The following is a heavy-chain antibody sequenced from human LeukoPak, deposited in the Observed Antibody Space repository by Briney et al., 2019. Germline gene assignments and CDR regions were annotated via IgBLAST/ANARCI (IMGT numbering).Heavy chain of an antibody. J-gene: IGHJ4*02. CDR1: GGTFSSYA. V-gene: IGHV1-69*13. D-gene: IGHD2-2*01. CDR2: IIPIFGTA. CDR3: SRGYNQLLWDSVSADY. Sequence: GASVKVSCKASGGTFSSYAISWVRQAPGQGLEWMGGIIPIFGTANYAQKFQGRVTITADESTSTAYMELRSLRSGDPAWYSCSRGYNQLLWDSVSADYWGQGTLVTVSS.